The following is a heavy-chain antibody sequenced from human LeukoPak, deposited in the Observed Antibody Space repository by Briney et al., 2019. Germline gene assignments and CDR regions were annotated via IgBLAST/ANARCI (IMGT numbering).Heavy chain of an antibody. Sequence: KPSETLSLTCTVPGGSISGSYWSWIRQPPGKGLEWIAYMYNSGSTNYNPSLKSRVTISIDTSMNQFSLKLSSLTAADTAIYYCARGIESYGDYGYWGQGILVTVSS. D-gene: IGHD4-17*01. CDR1: GGSISGSY. CDR2: MYNSGST. J-gene: IGHJ4*02. V-gene: IGHV4-59*01. CDR3: ARGIESYGDYGY.